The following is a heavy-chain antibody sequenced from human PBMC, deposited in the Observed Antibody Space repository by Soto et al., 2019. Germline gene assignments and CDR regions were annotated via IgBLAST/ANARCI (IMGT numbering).Heavy chain of an antibody. D-gene: IGHD4-17*01. CDR3: VRGYSDYTDYFDY. J-gene: IGHJ4*02. V-gene: IGHV3-7*03. Sequence: ESGGGLVQPGGSLRLSCTTSGFSFSSFWMIWVRQAPGKGREWVAIIKQDGSEKHYVDSVKGRFTVSRDNAEKSLYLQMDSLRPDDTAVYYCVRGYSDYTDYFDYWGQGALVTVSS. CDR1: GFSFSSFW. CDR2: IKQDGSEK.